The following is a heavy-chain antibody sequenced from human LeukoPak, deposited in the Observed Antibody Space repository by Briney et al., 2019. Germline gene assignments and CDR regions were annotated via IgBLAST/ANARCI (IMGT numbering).Heavy chain of an antibody. J-gene: IGHJ4*02. CDR2: INSDGSIT. V-gene: IGHV3-74*01. D-gene: IGHD2/OR15-2a*01. CDR1: GFTFGTFW. Sequence: PGGSLRLSCAASGFTFGTFWMHWVRQVPGKGLVWVSHINSDGSITSYADSVKGRFTISRDNAKNTVYLQMNSLRDDDTAVYYCTSQIIGGGYWGQGTLVTVSS. CDR3: TSQIIGGGY.